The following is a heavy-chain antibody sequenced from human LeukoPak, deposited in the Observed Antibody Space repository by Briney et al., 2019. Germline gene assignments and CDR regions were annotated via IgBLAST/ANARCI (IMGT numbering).Heavy chain of an antibody. V-gene: IGHV4-59*08. CDR2: MSHSGSS. CDR3: ARLLPIWISNWFDP. D-gene: IGHD2-15*01. Sequence: SETLSLTCSVSGASIRDPYWSWLRQPPGKALEWIGYMSHSGSSNYNPSLKSRVTISVDTSKNQFSLKLSSVTAADTAVYYCARLLPIWISNWFDPWGQGTLVTVSS. J-gene: IGHJ5*02. CDR1: GASIRDPY.